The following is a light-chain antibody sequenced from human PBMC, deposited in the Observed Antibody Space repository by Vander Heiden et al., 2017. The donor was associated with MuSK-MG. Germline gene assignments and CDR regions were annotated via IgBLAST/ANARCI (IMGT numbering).Light chain of an antibody. CDR2: AAS. CDR3: QRTNSGSD. V-gene: IGKV1D-12*01. Sequence: DIQMTQFPPSVPASVGDRVPISCPASQVINNWTAWYQQKPGTAPKLLFYAASALQSGVPSRFSGSGSGTDFTLTIGALEPVGFASYYCQRTNSGSDFGQGTRLDIK. CDR1: QVINNW. J-gene: IGKJ5*01.